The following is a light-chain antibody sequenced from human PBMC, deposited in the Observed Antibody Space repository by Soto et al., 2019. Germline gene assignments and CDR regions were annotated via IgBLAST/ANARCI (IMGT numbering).Light chain of an antibody. CDR3: SSYAGSKNRYV. Sequence: QSALTQPPSASGSRGQSVTISCTGTSSDVGGYNFVSWYQQHPGKAPKVILYEVTKRPSGVPDRFSGSKSVNTASLTVSRLQTEDEAHYYCSSYAGSKNRYVFGTGTKLTVL. CDR1: SSDVGGYNF. J-gene: IGLJ1*01. CDR2: EVT. V-gene: IGLV2-8*01.